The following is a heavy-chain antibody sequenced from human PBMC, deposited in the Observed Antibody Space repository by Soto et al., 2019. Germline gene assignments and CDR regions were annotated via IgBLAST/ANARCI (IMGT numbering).Heavy chain of an antibody. V-gene: IGHV4-31*03. CDR2: ISYSGST. Sequence: QVQLQESGPGLVKPSQTLSLTCTVSGGSISSGGYYWSWIRQHPGKGLEWIGYISYSGSTYYNPSLKGRVSISVDTSKNQFSLKLSSVTAADTAVYYCARVVQLWYHCDYWGQGTLVTVSS. CDR1: GGSISSGGYY. D-gene: IGHD5-18*01. CDR3: ARVVQLWYHCDY. J-gene: IGHJ4*02.